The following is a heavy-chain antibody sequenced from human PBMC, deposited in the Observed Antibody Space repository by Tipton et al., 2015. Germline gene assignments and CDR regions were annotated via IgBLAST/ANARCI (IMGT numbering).Heavy chain of an antibody. V-gene: IGHV3-21*01. CDR1: GFTFGDYA. D-gene: IGHD1-14*01. CDR2: ISSRGNYI. Sequence: SLRLSCAGSGFTFGDYALIWFRQAPGKGLEWVSSISSRGNYIYYADSLQGRFTISRDNSKKMLYLQMSSLRGEDTAVYYCARRATGGYYFDYWGQGTLVTVSS. CDR3: ARRATGGYYFDY. J-gene: IGHJ4*02.